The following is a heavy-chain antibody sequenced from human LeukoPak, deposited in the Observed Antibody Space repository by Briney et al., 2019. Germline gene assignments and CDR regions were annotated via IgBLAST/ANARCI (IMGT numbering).Heavy chain of an antibody. D-gene: IGHD6-6*01. Sequence: ASVTVSCTASGYTFTGYYMHWVRQAPGQGLEWMGWINPNSGGTNYAQKFQGWVTMTRDTSISTAYMELSRLRSDDTAVYYCARGDSSSNNWFDPWGQGTLVTVSS. CDR1: GYTFTGYY. CDR3: ARGDSSSNNWFDP. V-gene: IGHV1-2*04. J-gene: IGHJ5*02. CDR2: INPNSGGT.